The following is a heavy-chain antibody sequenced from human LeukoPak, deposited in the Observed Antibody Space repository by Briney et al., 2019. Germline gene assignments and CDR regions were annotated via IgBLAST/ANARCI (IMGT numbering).Heavy chain of an antibody. CDR2: IGGSGGST. D-gene: IGHD3-3*01. CDR1: GFPFSSHG. J-gene: IGHJ6*03. Sequence: GGSLRLSCAASGFPFSSHGMSWVRQAPGKGLEWVSAIGGSGGSTYYADSVKGRFTISRDNSKNTLYLQMNSLRAEDTAVYYCARFPGTYYLDVWGKGTTVTVSS. CDR3: ARFPGTYYLDV. V-gene: IGHV3-23*01.